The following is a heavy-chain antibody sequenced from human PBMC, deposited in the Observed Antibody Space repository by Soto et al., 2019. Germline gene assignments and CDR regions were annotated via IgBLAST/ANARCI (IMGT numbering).Heavy chain of an antibody. D-gene: IGHD6-19*01. V-gene: IGHV3-23*01. CDR1: GFTFKESA. J-gene: IGHJ4*02. CDR3: AKGRGSGWAWYFEN. CDR2: ISDTGAST. Sequence: GGSLRLSCEASGFTFKESAMNWVRQAPGKGLEWVASISDTGASTWYAESVRCRLSISRDNSKNTLYLQMNSLRGEDTAVYYCAKGRGSGWAWYFENWGQGTLVTVSS.